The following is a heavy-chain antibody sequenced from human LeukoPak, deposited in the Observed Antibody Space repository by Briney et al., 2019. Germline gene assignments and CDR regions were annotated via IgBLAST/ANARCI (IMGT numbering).Heavy chain of an antibody. V-gene: IGHV4-59*01. J-gene: IGHJ4*02. D-gene: IGHD6-19*01. CDR2: IYYSGST. CDR1: GGSISSYY. CDR3: ARFAPGQWLVDY. Sequence: PSETLSLTCTVSGGSISSYYWSWIRQPPGKGLEWIGYIYYSGSTNYIPSLKSRVTISVDTSKNQFSLKLSSVTAADTAVYYCARFAPGQWLVDYWGQGTLVTVSS.